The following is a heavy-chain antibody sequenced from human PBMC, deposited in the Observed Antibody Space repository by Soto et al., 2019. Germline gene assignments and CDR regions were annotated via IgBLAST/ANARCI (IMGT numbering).Heavy chain of an antibody. CDR1: GYTFTSYA. V-gene: IGHV1-3*01. Sequence: ASVKVSCKASGYTFTSYAMHWVRQAPGQRLEWMGWINAGNGNTKYSQKFQGRVTITRDTSASTAYRELSSLRSEDTAGYYCVRGRRGADYYDSSGYYTWGQGTLVTVSS. CDR3: VRGRRGADYYDSSGYYT. D-gene: IGHD3-22*01. J-gene: IGHJ4*02. CDR2: INAGNGNT.